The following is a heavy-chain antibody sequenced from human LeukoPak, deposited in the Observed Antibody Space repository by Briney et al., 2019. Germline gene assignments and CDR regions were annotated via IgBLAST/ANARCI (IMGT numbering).Heavy chain of an antibody. D-gene: IGHD3-10*01. V-gene: IGHV3-33*01. CDR3: ARDSGTVSDAYDI. Sequence: GGSLRLSCAASGFTFSSYGMHWVRQAPGKGLEWVAVIWYDGSNKYYADSVKGRFTISRDNSKNTLYLQMNSLRAEDTAVYYCARDSGTVSDAYDIWGPGTTVIVSS. CDR2: IWYDGSNK. J-gene: IGHJ3*02. CDR1: GFTFSSYG.